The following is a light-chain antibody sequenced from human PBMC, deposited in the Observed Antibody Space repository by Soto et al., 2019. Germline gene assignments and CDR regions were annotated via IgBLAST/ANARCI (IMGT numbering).Light chain of an antibody. CDR1: QSVGSSY. J-gene: IGKJ1*01. V-gene: IGKV3-20*01. CDR3: QQYGSSPWT. Sequence: EIVLTQSPGTLSLSPGERATLSCRASQSVGSSYLAWYQQKPGQAPRLLIYDASSRATGIPDRFSGGASGTDFTLTMRRLEPDDFAVYYCQQYGSSPWTFGQGTKVEIK. CDR2: DAS.